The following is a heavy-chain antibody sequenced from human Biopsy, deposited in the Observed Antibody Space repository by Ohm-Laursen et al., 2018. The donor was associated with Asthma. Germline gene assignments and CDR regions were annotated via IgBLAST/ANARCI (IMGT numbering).Heavy chain of an antibody. CDR1: GFAVSRDY. J-gene: IGHJ4*02. V-gene: IGHV3-66*02. D-gene: IGHD6-19*01. CDR2: IYSGGGT. Sequence: SLRLSCAASGFAVSRDYMFWVRQPPGKGLEWVSVIYSGGGTYYADSVQGRFTISRDNSKNTLSLQMNSLTAEDTAVYYCAREGVAGTHIEDWGQGTLVTVSS. CDR3: AREGVAGTHIED.